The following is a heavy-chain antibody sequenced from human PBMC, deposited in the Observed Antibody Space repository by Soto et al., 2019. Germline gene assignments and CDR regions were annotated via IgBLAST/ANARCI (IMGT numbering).Heavy chain of an antibody. J-gene: IGHJ5*02. Sequence: PSETLSITCAVYGGSFSGYYWSWIRQPPGKGLEWIGEINHSGSTNYNPSLKSRVTISVDTSKNQFSLKLSSVTAADTAVYYCAREKGPQLEPRYNWFDPWGQGTLVTVSS. V-gene: IGHV4-34*01. D-gene: IGHD3-3*01. CDR3: AREKGPQLEPRYNWFDP. CDR2: INHSGST. CDR1: GGSFSGYY.